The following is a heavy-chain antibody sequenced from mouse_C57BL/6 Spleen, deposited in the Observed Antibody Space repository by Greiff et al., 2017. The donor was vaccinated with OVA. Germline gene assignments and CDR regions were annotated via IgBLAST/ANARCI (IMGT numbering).Heavy chain of an antibody. CDR1: GYTFTSYW. J-gene: IGHJ4*01. CDR3: ATRNPGGYAMDY. Sequence: VQLQQPGAELVKPGASVKLSCKASGYTFTSYWMHWVKQRPGQGLEWIGMIHPNSGSTNYNEKFKSKAPLTVDNSSSTAYMLLSSLTSEDSAVYYYATRNPGGYAMDYWGQGTSVTVSS. CDR2: IHPNSGST. V-gene: IGHV1-64*01. D-gene: IGHD3-3*01.